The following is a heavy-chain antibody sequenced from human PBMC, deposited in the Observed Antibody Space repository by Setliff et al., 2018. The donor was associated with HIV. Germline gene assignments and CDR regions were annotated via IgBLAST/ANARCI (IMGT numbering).Heavy chain of an antibody. Sequence: SVKVSCKASGDTLTNYAIHWVRQAPGQGLQWMGGIIPIFGTANYALKFLGRLTITADESTNTAYMDLSSLRSEDTAVYYCAREYDVLLWIGSQYGRGNLDSWGQGTPVTVSS. J-gene: IGHJ4*02. CDR2: IIPIFGTA. CDR1: GDTLTNYA. D-gene: IGHD3-10*01. V-gene: IGHV1-69*13. CDR3: AREYDVLLWIGSQYGRGNLDS.